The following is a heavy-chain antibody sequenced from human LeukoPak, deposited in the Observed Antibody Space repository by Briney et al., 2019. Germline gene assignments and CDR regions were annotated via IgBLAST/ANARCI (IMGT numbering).Heavy chain of an antibody. CDR3: ARDRLSARYNWFDP. V-gene: IGHV4-4*07. Sequence: PSETLSLTCTVSGGSISSYYWSWIRQPAGKGLEWIGRIYTSGSTNYNPSLKSRVTMSVDTSKNQFSLKLSSVTAADTAVYYCARDRLSARYNWFDPWGQGILVTVSS. J-gene: IGHJ5*02. CDR1: GGSISSYY. CDR2: IYTSGST.